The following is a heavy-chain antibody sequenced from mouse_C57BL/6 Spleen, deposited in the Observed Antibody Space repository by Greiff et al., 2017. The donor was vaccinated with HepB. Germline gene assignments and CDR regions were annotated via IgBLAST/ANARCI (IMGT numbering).Heavy chain of an antibody. Sequence: QVQLQQPGAELVKPGASVKLSCKASGYTFTSYWMHWVKQRPGQGLEWIGMIHPNSGSTNYNEKFKSKATLTVDKASSTAYMQLSSLTSEDSAVYYGARGGTVVATDYFDYWGQGTTLTVSS. CDR1: GYTFTSYW. J-gene: IGHJ2*01. V-gene: IGHV1-64*01. D-gene: IGHD1-1*01. CDR2: IHPNSGST. CDR3: ARGGTVVATDYFDY.